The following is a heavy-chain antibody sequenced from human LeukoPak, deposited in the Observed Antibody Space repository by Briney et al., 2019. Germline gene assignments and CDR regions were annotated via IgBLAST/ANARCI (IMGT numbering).Heavy chain of an antibody. D-gene: IGHD3-22*01. CDR2: ISGSGGST. CDR3: AKQKISRITMIVVVPPNFDY. V-gene: IGHV3-23*01. CDR1: GFTFSSYA. Sequence: GGSLRLSCAASGFTFSSYAMSRVRQAPGKGLEWVSAISGSGGSTYYADSVKGRFTISRDNSKNTLYLQMNSLRAEDTAVYYCAKQKISRITMIVVVPPNFDYWGQGTLVTVSS. J-gene: IGHJ4*02.